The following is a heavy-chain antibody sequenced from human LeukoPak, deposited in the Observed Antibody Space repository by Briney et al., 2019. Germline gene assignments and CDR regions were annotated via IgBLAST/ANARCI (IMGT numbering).Heavy chain of an antibody. D-gene: IGHD3-10*01. CDR2: IYYSGTT. Sequence: SETLSLTCTVSGGSISSSNYYWGWIRQPPGKGLEWIGTIYYSGTTYYNPSLESRVTISEDTSKNQFSLTLGSVTAADTAVYYCARQISDYYYYYMDVWGKGTTVTVSS. CDR3: ARQISDYYYYYMDV. V-gene: IGHV4-39*01. J-gene: IGHJ6*03. CDR1: GGSISSSNYY.